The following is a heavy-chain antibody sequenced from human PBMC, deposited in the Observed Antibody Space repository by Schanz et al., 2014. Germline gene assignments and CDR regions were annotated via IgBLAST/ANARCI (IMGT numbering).Heavy chain of an antibody. CDR2: IRYDGRNS. D-gene: IGHD1-1*01. J-gene: IGHJ4*02. CDR3: AREFGNCGNNTCPFEY. CDR1: GFILSNHG. V-gene: IGHV3-30*02. Sequence: QEQVVDSGGGVVQPGGSLRLTCAASGFILSNHGIHWVRHTPGKGLEWVSFIRYDGRNSYYAESVKGRFTISRDNFKNTVYLPMSSLRAEDTAVYFCAREFGNCGNNTCPFEYWGEGTPVIVSS.